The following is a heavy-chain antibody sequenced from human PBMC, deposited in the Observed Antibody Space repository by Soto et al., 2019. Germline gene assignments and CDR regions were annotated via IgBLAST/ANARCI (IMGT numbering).Heavy chain of an antibody. CDR1: GYSFATNW. V-gene: IGHV5-51*01. D-gene: IGHD2-15*01. CDR2: ISPDDSDT. Sequence: ESLKISCKGSGYSFATNWIGWVRQRPGKGLEWMGIISPDDSDTRYSPSFQGQVTISADKSISTAYLQWSSLKASDTAMYYCARLQGDCSGGSCPYYYYYDMDVWGQGTTVTVSS. CDR3: ARLQGDCSGGSCPYYYYYDMDV. J-gene: IGHJ6*02.